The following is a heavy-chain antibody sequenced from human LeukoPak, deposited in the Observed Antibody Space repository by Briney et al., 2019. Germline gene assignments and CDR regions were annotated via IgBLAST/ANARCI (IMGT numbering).Heavy chain of an antibody. J-gene: IGHJ4*02. Sequence: SETLSLTCAVSGGSISSGGYSWSWIRQPPGKGLEWIGYIYHSGSTYYNPSLKSRVTISVDRSRNQFSLKLSSVTAADTAWYYCARGPWISSGWFVDYWGQGTLVTVSS. V-gene: IGHV4-30-2*01. D-gene: IGHD6-19*01. CDR2: IYHSGST. CDR1: GGSISSGGYS. CDR3: ARGPWISSGWFVDY.